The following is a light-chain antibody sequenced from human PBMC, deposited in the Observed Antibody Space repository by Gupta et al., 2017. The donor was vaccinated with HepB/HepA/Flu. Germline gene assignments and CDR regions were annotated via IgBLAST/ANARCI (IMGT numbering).Light chain of an antibody. V-gene: IGKV3-20*01. CDR1: QSVSSSY. CDR3: QQDGSPLT. J-gene: IGKJ4*01. Sequence: EIVLTQSPGTLSLSPGERATLSCRASQSVSSSYLAWYQQKPGQAPRLLTYGASSRATGIPDRFSGSGSGTDFTLTISRLEPEDCAVYYCQQDGSPLTFGGGTKVEIK. CDR2: GAS.